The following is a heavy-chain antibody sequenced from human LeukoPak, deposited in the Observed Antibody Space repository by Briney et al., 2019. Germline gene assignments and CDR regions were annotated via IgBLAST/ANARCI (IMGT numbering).Heavy chain of an antibody. D-gene: IGHD3-3*01. CDR3: ASTIFGGFDP. V-gene: IGHV3-20*04. J-gene: IGHJ5*02. CDR1: GFTFDDYG. CDR2: INWNGGST. Sequence: PGGSLRLSCAASGFTFDDYGMNWVRRAPGKGLEWVSGINWNGGSTGYADSVKGRFTISRDNAKNSLYLQMNSLRAEDTALYYCASTIFGGFDPWGQGTLVTVSS.